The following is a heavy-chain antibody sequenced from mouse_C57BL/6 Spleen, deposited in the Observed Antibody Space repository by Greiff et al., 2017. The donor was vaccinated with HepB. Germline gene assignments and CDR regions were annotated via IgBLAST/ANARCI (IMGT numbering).Heavy chain of an antibody. CDR2: FDPSDSYT. CDR1: GYTFTSYW. D-gene: IGHD4-1*01. CDR3: ARSQGTGSFAY. Sequence: QVQLQQPGAELVMPGASVKLSCKASGYTFTSYWMHWVKQRPGQGLEWIGEFDPSDSYTNYNQKFKGKSTLTVDKSSSTAYMQLSSLTSEDSAVYYCARSQGTGSFAYWGQGTLVTVSA. J-gene: IGHJ3*01. V-gene: IGHV1-69*01.